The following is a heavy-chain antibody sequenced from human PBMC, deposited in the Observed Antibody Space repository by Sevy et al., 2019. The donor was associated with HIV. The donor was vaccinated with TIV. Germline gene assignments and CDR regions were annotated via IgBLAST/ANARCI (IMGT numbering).Heavy chain of an antibody. CDR2: ISWNSRNI. CDR3: AKDINRGCDGVNCYSYYYYFYGLDV. J-gene: IGHJ6*02. Sequence: GGSLRLSCAASGFVFNDHAMHWVRVVPGKGLEWISGISWNSRNIGYAESVKGRFTSSRDNTRHSVYLEMHSLRPEDTALYYCAKDINRGCDGVNCYSYYYYFYGLDVWGQGTTVTVSS. CDR1: GFVFNDHA. D-gene: IGHD2-21*01. V-gene: IGHV3-9*01.